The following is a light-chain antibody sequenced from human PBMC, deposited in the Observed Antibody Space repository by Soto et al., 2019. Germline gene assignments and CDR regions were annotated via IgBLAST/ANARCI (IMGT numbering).Light chain of an antibody. CDR2: GDT. J-gene: IGLJ1*01. V-gene: IGLV1-40*01. Sequence: QSVLTQPPSVSGAPGQRVTISCTGNSSNIGAGYDVNWYQQLPGTAPKLLIYGDTSRPSGVPDRFSGSKSGTSASLAITGLQAEDEADYYCQSYDNRLGGSVFGAGTKLTVL. CDR1: SSNIGAGYD. CDR3: QSYDNRLGGSV.